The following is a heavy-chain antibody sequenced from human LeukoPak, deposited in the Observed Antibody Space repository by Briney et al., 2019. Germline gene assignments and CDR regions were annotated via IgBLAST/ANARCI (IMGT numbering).Heavy chain of an antibody. J-gene: IGHJ4*02. D-gene: IGHD5-12*01. CDR1: GGTFSSYA. CDR3: ASRYSGYDGEVDY. CDR2: IIPIFGIA. Sequence: SVTVSFKASGGTFSSYAISWVRQAPGQGLEWMGRIIPIFGIANYAQKFQGRVTITADKSTSTAYMELSSLRSEDTAVYYCASRYSGYDGEVDYWGQGTLVTVSS. V-gene: IGHV1-69*04.